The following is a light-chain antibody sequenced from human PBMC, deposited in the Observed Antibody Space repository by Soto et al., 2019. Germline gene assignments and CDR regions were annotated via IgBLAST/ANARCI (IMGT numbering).Light chain of an antibody. V-gene: IGKV1-5*01. Sequence: DIQMTQSPSTLSASVGDRVTITCRAGQSISSWLAWYQQKPGTAPKLLIYDVSSLESGVPSRFSGSGSGTEFALPISSLQPDDFATYYCQQYNSYLFTFGPGTKVDIK. CDR1: QSISSW. CDR2: DVS. CDR3: QQYNSYLFT. J-gene: IGKJ3*01.